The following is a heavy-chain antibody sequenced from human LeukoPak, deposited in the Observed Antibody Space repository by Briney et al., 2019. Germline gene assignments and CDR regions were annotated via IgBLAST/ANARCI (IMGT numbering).Heavy chain of an antibody. D-gene: IGHD2-2*01. CDR2: ISSSSSYI. J-gene: IGHJ5*02. Sequence: GGSLRLSCAASGFTFSSYSMNWVRQAPGKGLEWVPSISSSSSYIYYADSVKGRFTISRDSAKNSLYLQMNSLRAEDTAVYYCARGGYCSSTSCYGDSFWFDPWGQGTLVTVSS. CDR1: GFTFSSYS. V-gene: IGHV3-21*01. CDR3: ARGGYCSSTSCYGDSFWFDP.